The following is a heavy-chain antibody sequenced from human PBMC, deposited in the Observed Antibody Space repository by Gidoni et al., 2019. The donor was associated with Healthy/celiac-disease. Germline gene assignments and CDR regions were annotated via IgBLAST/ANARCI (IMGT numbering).Heavy chain of an antibody. J-gene: IGHJ3*02. D-gene: IGHD3-9*01. Sequence: EVQLVESGGGLVQPGRSLRLSCAASGSTFADYAMHWVRQAPGKGLEWVSGISWNSGSIGYADSVKGRFTISRDNAKNSLYLQMNSLRAEDTALYYCAKEDLVYAFDIWGQGTMVTVSS. CDR3: AKEDLVYAFDI. CDR1: GSTFADYA. V-gene: IGHV3-9*01. CDR2: ISWNSGSI.